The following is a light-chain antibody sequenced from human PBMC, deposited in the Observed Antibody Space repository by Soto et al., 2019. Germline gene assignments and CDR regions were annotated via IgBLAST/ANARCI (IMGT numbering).Light chain of an antibody. CDR1: SSDVSAYNS. CDR3: SSYTISSSYI. V-gene: IGLV2-14*01. Sequence: SALAQPASFSLSPGHSIAIPRPPNSSDVSAYNSVSWYQQYPGKDSKPVSHDVSNRPSGVSERLPGSNARNKDSVTISWLQAYNEADYYCSSYTISSSYIFGSGTKVTVL. CDR2: DVS. J-gene: IGLJ1*01.